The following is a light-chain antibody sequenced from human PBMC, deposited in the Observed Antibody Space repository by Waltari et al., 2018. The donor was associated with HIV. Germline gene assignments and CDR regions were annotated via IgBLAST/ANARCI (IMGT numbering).Light chain of an antibody. J-gene: IGLJ2*01. V-gene: IGLV2-23*01. CDR3: CSYAGSSIMV. CDR1: SSDVGSYSL. CDR2: EGS. Sequence: QSALTQPASVSGSPGQSITISCTGTSSDVGSYSLVSWYQQHPGKATKLMIYEGSKRPSGVSNRFSGSKSGNTASLTISGLQAEDEADYNCCSYAGSSIMVFGGGTKLTVL.